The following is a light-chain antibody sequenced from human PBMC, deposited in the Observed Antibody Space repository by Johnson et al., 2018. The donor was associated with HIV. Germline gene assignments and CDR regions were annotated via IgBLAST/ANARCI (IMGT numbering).Light chain of an antibody. J-gene: IGLJ1*01. Sequence: QSVLTQPPSVSVPAGQKVTISCSGSSSNMGNSYVSWYQQLPGTASKLLIYENNKRPPGIPDRFSGSKSGTSATLGITGRQTRDEADYYCGTLDSSLSSLYVFGTGPKVTVL. CDR2: ENN. CDR3: GTLDSSLSSLYV. V-gene: IGLV1-51*02. CDR1: SSNMGNSY.